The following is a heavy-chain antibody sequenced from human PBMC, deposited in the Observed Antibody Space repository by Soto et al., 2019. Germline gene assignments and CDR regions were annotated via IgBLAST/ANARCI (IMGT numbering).Heavy chain of an antibody. D-gene: IGHD5-18*01. Sequence: GGSLRLSCAASGFTFSSYGMHWVRQAPGKGLEWVAIISYDGTNKNYADSVKGRFTICRDNSKNTLYLQMNSLRAEDTAVYYCAKRYSYGKNYFDYWGQGTLVTVSS. V-gene: IGHV3-30*18. CDR3: AKRYSYGKNYFDY. CDR2: ISYDGTNK. CDR1: GFTFSSYG. J-gene: IGHJ4*02.